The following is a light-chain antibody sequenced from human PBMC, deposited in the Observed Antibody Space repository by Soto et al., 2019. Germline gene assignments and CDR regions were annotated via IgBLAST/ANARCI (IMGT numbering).Light chain of an antibody. CDR3: SSYTSSSTLV. V-gene: IGLV2-14*01. J-gene: IGLJ2*01. Sequence: QSALTQPASVSGSPGQSIAISCTGTSSDVGGYNYVSWYQQHPGKAPKLMIYDVNKRPSGVSNRFSGSNSGNTASLTISGVQAEDEADYYCSSYTSSSTLVFGGGTKLNVL. CDR2: DVN. CDR1: SSDVGGYNY.